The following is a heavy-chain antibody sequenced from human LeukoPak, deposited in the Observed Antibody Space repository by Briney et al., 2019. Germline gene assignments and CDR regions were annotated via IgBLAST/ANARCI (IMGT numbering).Heavy chain of an antibody. J-gene: IGHJ4*02. CDR2: ISAFNGNT. D-gene: IGHD7-27*01. CDR3: ARLLAWGSWYFDY. Sequence: ASVKVSCKASGDTFTKYAFGWVRQAPGQGLEWMGWISAFNGNTNYAQSFQGRVTMTTDTSTSTVYMELGSLRYDDTAVYYCARLLAWGSWYFDYWGQGTLVTVSS. CDR1: GDTFTKYA. V-gene: IGHV1-18*01.